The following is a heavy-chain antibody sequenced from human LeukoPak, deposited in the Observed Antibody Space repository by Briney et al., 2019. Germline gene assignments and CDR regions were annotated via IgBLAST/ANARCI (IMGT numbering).Heavy chain of an antibody. D-gene: IGHD3-10*01. CDR3: ARDNYYGSGSYYSDY. CDR2: INPSGGST. J-gene: IGHJ4*02. V-gene: IGHV1-46*03. CDR1: GYTFTSYY. Sequence: GASVKVSCKASGYTFTSYYIHWVRQAPGQGLEWMGIINPSGGSTSYAQKLQGRVTMTRDTSTSTVYMELSSLRSEDTAVYYCARDNYYGSGSYYSDYWAREPWSPSPQ.